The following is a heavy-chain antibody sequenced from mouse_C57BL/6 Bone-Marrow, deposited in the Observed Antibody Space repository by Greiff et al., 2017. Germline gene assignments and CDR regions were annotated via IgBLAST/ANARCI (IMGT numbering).Heavy chain of an antibody. CDR3: ASGRWLLRGVWYVDV. J-gene: IGHJ1*03. D-gene: IGHD2-3*01. CDR2: IYPRSGNT. V-gene: IGHV1-81*01. CDR1: GYTFTSYG. Sequence: QVQLQQSGAELARPGASVKLSCKASGYTFTSYGISWVKQRTGQGLEWIGEIYPRSGNTYYNEKFKGKATLTADKSSSTADMELRSLTSEDSAVYFCASGRWLLRGVWYVDVWGTGTTVTASS.